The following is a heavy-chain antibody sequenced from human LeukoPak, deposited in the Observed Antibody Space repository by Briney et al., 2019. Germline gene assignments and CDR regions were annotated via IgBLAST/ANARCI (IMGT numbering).Heavy chain of an antibody. CDR3: ARDTAIFEY. Sequence: PSETLSLTCTVSGVSISSHYWSWIRQSPGKGLEWIGYIFNRGSTNYSPSLKSRVTMSVDVSKNQFSLKLSSVTAADAAVYYCARDTAIFEYWGQGTLVSVSS. CDR1: GVSISSHY. V-gene: IGHV4-59*11. CDR2: IFNRGST. J-gene: IGHJ4*02. D-gene: IGHD2-21*02.